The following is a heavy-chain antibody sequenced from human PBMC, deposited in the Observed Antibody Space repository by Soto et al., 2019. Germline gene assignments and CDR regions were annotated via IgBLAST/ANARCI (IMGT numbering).Heavy chain of an antibody. CDR1: GGSFSGYY. CDR2: INHSGST. D-gene: IGHD6-13*01. CDR3: ARFKAAGTYYYYGMDV. V-gene: IGHV4-34*01. J-gene: IGHJ6*02. Sequence: QVQLQQWGAGLLKPSETLSLTCAVYGGSFSGYYWSWIRQPPGKGLEWIGEINHSGSTNYNPSRKSRVTISVDTSKNQFSLKLSSVTAADTAVYYCARFKAAGTYYYYGMDVWGQGTTVTVSS.